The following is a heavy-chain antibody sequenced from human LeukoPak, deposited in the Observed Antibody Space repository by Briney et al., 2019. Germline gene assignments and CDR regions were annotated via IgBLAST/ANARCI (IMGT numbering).Heavy chain of an antibody. CDR3: ARDLTTTMVRGVILPFDY. J-gene: IGHJ4*02. CDR1: GFTFSSYS. CDR2: ISSSSSTI. V-gene: IGHV3-48*01. D-gene: IGHD3-10*01. Sequence: GGSLRLSCAASGFTFSSYSMNWVRQAPGKGLEWVSYISSSSSTIYYADSVKGRFIISRDNAKNSLYLQMNSLRAEDTAVYYCARDLTTTMVRGVILPFDYWGQGTLVTVSS.